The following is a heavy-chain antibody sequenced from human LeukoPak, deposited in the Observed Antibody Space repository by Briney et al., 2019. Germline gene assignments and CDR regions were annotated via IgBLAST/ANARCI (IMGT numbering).Heavy chain of an antibody. V-gene: IGHV4-4*07. Sequence: SETLSLTCTVSGGSISSYYWSWIRQPAGKGLEWIGRIYTSGKTDYNPYTPSLKSRVTVSLDTSKNQLSLFLTSVTAADTAMYYCARSFSGSYYFEYWGQGTLVTVSS. J-gene: IGHJ4*02. D-gene: IGHD1-26*01. CDR3: ARSFSGSYYFEY. CDR1: GGSISSYY. CDR2: IYTSGKT.